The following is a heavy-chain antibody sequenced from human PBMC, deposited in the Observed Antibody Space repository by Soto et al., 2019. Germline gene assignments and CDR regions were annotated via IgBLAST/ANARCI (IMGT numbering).Heavy chain of an antibody. V-gene: IGHV3-43*01. J-gene: IGHJ4*02. Sequence: GSLLLSCAASGFTFDDYTMHWVRQAPGKGLEWVSLISWDGGSTYYADSVKGRFTISRDNSKNSLYLQMNSLRTEDTALYYCAKGYYGDYAPAFDYWGQGTLVTVSS. CDR2: ISWDGGST. CDR1: GFTFDDYT. D-gene: IGHD4-17*01. CDR3: AKGYYGDYAPAFDY.